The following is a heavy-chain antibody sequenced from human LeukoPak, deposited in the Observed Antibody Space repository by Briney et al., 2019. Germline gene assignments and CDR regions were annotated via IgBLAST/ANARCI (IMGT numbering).Heavy chain of an antibody. CDR3: TRDRHCSNGVCQNPPGMDV. CDR2: IWFDGETE. J-gene: IGHJ6*02. V-gene: IGHV3-33*08. Sequence: GGSLRLSCAASGFTFSSYAMHWVRQAPGMGLKWVADIWFDGETEHFADSVKGRFTISRDNFKNTLYLQMNSLRAEDTAVYYCTRDRHCSNGVCQNPPGMDVWGQGTMVTVSS. CDR1: GFTFSSYA. D-gene: IGHD2-8*01.